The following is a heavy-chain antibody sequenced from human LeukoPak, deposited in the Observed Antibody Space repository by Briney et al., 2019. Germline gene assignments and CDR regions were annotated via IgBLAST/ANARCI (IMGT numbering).Heavy chain of an antibody. V-gene: IGHV4-30-4*01. CDR2: IHYSGTT. Sequence: SQTLSLTCTVSGGSIGRDNYYWSWIRQPPGKGLEWIGYIHYSGTTYYNPSLTSRVTISIDMSKNQFSLKLSSVTAADTAVYYCARDPVVYGGNSDAFDIWGQGTMVTVSS. CDR3: ARDPVVYGGNSDAFDI. D-gene: IGHD4-23*01. J-gene: IGHJ3*02. CDR1: GGSIGRDNYY.